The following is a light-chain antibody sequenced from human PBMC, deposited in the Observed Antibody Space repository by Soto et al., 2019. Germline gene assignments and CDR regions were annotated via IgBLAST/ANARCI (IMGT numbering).Light chain of an antibody. CDR2: GNN. V-gene: IGLV1-40*01. CDR1: SSNIGGDYD. CDR3: QSYDSSLSGVV. J-gene: IGLJ2*01. Sequence: QSVLTQSPSVSGAPGQRVTISCTGSSSNIGGDYDVHWYQQFPGTAPKLLIYGNNNRPSGVPDRFSGSKSGTSASLAITGLQAEDEADYYCQSYDSSLSGVVFGGGTKLTVL.